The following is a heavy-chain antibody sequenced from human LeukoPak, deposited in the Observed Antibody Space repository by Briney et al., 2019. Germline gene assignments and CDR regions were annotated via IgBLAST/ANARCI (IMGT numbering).Heavy chain of an antibody. D-gene: IGHD2-21*02. J-gene: IGHJ4*02. CDR2: IIQDGSEK. V-gene: IGHV3-7*01. CDR3: ARTRRVAVTATHLYYFDY. Sequence: GGSLRLSCAASGFIFSSYWMSWVRQAPGKGQEWVANIIQDGSEKYCVDSVKGRFTISRDNAKNSLYLQMNSLRAEDTAVYYCARTRRVAVTATHLYYFDYWGQGTLVTVSS. CDR1: GFIFSSYW.